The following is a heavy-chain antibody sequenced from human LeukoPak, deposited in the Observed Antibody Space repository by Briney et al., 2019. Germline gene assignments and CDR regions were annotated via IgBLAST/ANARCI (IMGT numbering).Heavy chain of an antibody. D-gene: IGHD6-19*01. CDR2: IYYSGST. Sequence: SETLSLTCTVSGGSISSYYWSWVRQPPGKGLEWIGYIYYSGSTNYNPSLKSRVTISVDTSKNQFSLKLSSVTAADTAVYYCARGAVADYYAFDIWGQGTMVTVSS. V-gene: IGHV4-59*08. CDR3: ARGAVADYYAFDI. CDR1: GGSISSYY. J-gene: IGHJ3*02.